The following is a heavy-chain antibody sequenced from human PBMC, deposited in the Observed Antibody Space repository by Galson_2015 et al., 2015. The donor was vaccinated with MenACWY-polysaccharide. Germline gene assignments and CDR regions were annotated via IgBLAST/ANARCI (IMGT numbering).Heavy chain of an antibody. CDR3: ARGGRDTAGAAPAAFFPDY. Sequence: SVKVSCKASGYTFSSYDINWVRQATGQRLEWMGWMNPNSGNTGYAQKFQGRVTMTRNTSISTAYMELSSLTSEDTAVYYCARGGRDTAGAAPAAFFPDYWGRGILVPVPS. J-gene: IGHJ4*02. CDR1: GYTFSSYD. D-gene: IGHD5-18*01. V-gene: IGHV1-8*01. CDR2: MNPNSGNT.